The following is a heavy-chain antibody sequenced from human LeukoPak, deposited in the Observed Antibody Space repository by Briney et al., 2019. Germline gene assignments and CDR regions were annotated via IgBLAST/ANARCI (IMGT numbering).Heavy chain of an antibody. J-gene: IGHJ4*02. V-gene: IGHV3-66*01. Sequence: PGGSLRLSCAASGFTFSDYYMSWIRQAPGKGLEWVSVIYSGGSTYYADSVKGRFTISRDNSKNTLYLQMNSLRAEDMAVYYCARGYNYDYWGQGTLVTVSS. CDR3: ARGYNYDY. CDR1: GFTFSDYY. CDR2: IYSGGST. D-gene: IGHD1-14*01.